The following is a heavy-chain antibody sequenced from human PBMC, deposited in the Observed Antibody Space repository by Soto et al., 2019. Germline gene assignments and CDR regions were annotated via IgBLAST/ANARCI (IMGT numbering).Heavy chain of an antibody. V-gene: IGHV1-3*01. CDR1: GYTFTSYA. CDR2: INAGNGNT. Sequence: ASVKVSCKASGYTFTSYAMHWVRQAPGQRLESMGWINAGNGNTKYSQKFQGRVTITRDTSTSTAFMELRSLRSDDTAVYYCARDAPPADHWGQGTLVTVSS. J-gene: IGHJ4*02. CDR3: ARDAPPADH.